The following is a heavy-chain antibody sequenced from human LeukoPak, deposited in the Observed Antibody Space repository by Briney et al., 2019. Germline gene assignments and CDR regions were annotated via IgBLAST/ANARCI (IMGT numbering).Heavy chain of an antibody. J-gene: IGHJ5*02. Sequence: ASVKVSCKASGYTFTSYAMSWVRQAPGKGLEWVSAISGSGGSTYYADSVKGRFTISGDNSKNTLYLQMNSLRAEDTAVYYCAKDGAARIPNWFDPWGQGTLVTVSS. CDR2: ISGSGGST. CDR1: GYTFTSYA. D-gene: IGHD6-6*01. CDR3: AKDGAARIPNWFDP. V-gene: IGHV3-23*01.